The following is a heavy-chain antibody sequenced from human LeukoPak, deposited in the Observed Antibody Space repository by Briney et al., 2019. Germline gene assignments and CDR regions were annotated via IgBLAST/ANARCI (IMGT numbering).Heavy chain of an antibody. CDR2: IDPRDSYI. CDR3: ARHFNQYHDSGSYYSNYWYFDL. J-gene: IGHJ2*01. CDR1: GYRFSNNW. Sequence: GESLKISCQGSGYRFSNNWISWVRQMPGKGLEWMGRIDPRDSYITYSPSFQGHVTISVDKSITTAYLQWSTLKASDTATYYCARHFNQYHDSGSYYSNYWYFDLWGRGTLVTVSS. V-gene: IGHV5-10-1*01. D-gene: IGHD3-10*01.